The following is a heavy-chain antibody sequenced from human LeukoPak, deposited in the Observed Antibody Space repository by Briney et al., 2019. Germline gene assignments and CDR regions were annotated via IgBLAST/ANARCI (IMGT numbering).Heavy chain of an antibody. V-gene: IGHV1-18*01. CDR1: GYTFPNYG. CDR3: ARDGLKWIVDDGSPKEFDF. D-gene: IGHD1-26*01. Sequence: ASVRVSCKASGYTFPNYGISWVRQAPGQGLEWMGWISVNNGKTYYAQNLQDRLTLTTDTSTNTAYMDLSSLRSDDAAVYFCARDGLKWIVDDGSPKEFDFWGQGTLLTVSS. J-gene: IGHJ4*02. CDR2: ISVNNGKT.